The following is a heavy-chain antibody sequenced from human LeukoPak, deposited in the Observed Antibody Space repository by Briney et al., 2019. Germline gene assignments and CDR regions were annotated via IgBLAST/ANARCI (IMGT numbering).Heavy chain of an antibody. CDR1: GGSISSYY. J-gene: IGHJ6*03. D-gene: IGHD4-17*01. CDR3: ARGARAKTTVYYYYYMDV. V-gene: IGHV4-59*01. Sequence: PSETLSLTCTVSGGSISSYYWSWIRQPPGKGLEWIGYIYYSGSTNYNPSLKSRVTISVDTSKNRFSLKLSSVTAADTAVYYCARGARAKTTVYYYYYMDVWGKGTTVTVSS. CDR2: IYYSGST.